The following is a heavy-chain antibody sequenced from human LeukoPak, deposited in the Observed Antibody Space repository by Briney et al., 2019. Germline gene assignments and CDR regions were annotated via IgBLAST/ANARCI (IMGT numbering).Heavy chain of an antibody. J-gene: IGHJ6*03. Sequence: PSETLSLTCTVSGGSISSYYWSLIRQPPGKGLEWIGYIYYSGSTNYNPSLKSRVTISVDTSKNQFSLKLSSVTAADTAVYYCARIVVVPAARVYYYMDVWGKGTTVTVSS. CDR2: IYYSGST. CDR1: GGSISSYY. V-gene: IGHV4-59*13. CDR3: ARIVVVPAARVYYYMDV. D-gene: IGHD2-2*01.